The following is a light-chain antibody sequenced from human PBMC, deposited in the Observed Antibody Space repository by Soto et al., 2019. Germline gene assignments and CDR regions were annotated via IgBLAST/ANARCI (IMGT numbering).Light chain of an antibody. V-gene: IGLV2-14*01. J-gene: IGLJ3*02. CDR3: ASYTTSSTVV. CDR1: SSDVGAYNY. CDR2: DVN. Sequence: QSALTQPASVSGSPGQSIAISCTGTSSDVGAYNYVSWYQQHPDKAPKPVIYDVNSRPSGISNRFSGSKSGNTASLTISGLQAEDEADYYCASYTTSSTVVFGGGTKLTVL.